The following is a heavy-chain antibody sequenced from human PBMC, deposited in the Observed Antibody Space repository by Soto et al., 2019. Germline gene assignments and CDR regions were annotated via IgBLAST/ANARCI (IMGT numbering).Heavy chain of an antibody. V-gene: IGHV1-46*03. CDR2: INPNGGST. D-gene: IGHD6-25*01. CDR3: ARGLGSGDY. Sequence: QVQLVQSGAEVKKPGASVKVSCKASGYTLTNFYIHWVRQAPGQGLEWMGIINPNGGSTNYAHNFHGRLTITRDTSTSTVYIDLSSLRSEDTAVYYCARGLGSGDYWGRGTLVTVSS. CDR1: GYTLTNFY. J-gene: IGHJ4*02.